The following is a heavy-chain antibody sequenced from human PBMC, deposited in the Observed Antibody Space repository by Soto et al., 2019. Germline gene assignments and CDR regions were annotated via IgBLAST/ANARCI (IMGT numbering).Heavy chain of an antibody. CDR3: ASLKEGYYYDSSGYYL. Sequence: SVKVSCKASGGTFSSYAISWVRQAPGQGLEWMGGIIPIFGTANYAQKFQGRVTITADESTSTAYMELSSLRSEDTAVYYRASLKEGYYYDSSGYYLWGQGTLVTVSS. CDR2: IIPIFGTA. J-gene: IGHJ4*02. D-gene: IGHD3-22*01. CDR1: GGTFSSYA. V-gene: IGHV1-69*13.